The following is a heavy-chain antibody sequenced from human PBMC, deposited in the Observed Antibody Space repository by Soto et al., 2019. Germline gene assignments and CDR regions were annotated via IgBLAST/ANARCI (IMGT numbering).Heavy chain of an antibody. CDR1: GFTFSSYG. CDR2: IWYDGSNK. D-gene: IGHD5-18*01. CDR3: ARSPQDTAMVVRFYYYYYGMDV. V-gene: IGHV3-33*01. Sequence: QVQLVESGGGVVQPGRSLRLSCAASGFTFSSYGMHWVRQAPGKGLEWVAVIWYDGSNKYYADSVKGRFTISRDNSKNTLYLQMNSLRAEDTAVYYCARSPQDTAMVVRFYYYYYGMDVWGQGTTVTVSS. J-gene: IGHJ6*02.